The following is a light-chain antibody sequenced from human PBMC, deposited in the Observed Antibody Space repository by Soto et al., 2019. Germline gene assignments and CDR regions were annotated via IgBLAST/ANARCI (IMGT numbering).Light chain of an antibody. CDR1: QSISNY. CDR3: QQSYSTPRT. J-gene: IGKJ1*01. CDR2: AAS. Sequence: DIQMTQSPSSMSASVGDRVTITCRASQSISNYLNWYQQKPGNAPKLLIYAASSLQSGVPSRFSGSGSGTDFTLTISSLQPEDSASYYCQQSYSTPRTFGQGTKVEVK. V-gene: IGKV1-39*01.